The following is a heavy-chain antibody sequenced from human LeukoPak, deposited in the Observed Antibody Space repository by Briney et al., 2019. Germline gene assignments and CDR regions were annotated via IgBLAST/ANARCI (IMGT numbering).Heavy chain of an antibody. CDR3: ARRKELWLED. Sequence: SETLSLTCTVSGGSISSFYWSWIRQPPGKGLEWIGYIYYSGTTNYNPSLKSRVTISVDTSKNQFSLKLSSVTAADTAVYYCARRKELWLEDWGQGTLVTVSS. D-gene: IGHD5-18*01. V-gene: IGHV4-59*08. J-gene: IGHJ4*02. CDR1: GGSISSFY. CDR2: IYYSGTT.